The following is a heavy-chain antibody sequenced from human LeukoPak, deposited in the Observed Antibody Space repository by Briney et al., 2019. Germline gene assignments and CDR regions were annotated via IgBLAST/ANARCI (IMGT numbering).Heavy chain of an antibody. V-gene: IGHV5-51*01. J-gene: IGHJ4*02. CDR3: ARLGGVEPLDY. CDR1: GHTFTSYW. CDR2: IYLGDSDT. Sequence: GESLKISCKGSGHTFTSYWIDWVRQMPGKGLEWMGTIYLGDSDTRYSPSFQGQVTISGDKSISTAYLQWSSLKASDTAMYYCARLGGVEPLDYWGQGTRVTVSS.